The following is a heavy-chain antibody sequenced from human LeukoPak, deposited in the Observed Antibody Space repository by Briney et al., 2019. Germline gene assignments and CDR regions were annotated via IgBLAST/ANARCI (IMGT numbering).Heavy chain of an antibody. V-gene: IGHV3-15*01. Sequence: GGSLRLSCAASRFTFSNAWMNWVRQAPGKGLERVGRIKSKADGETTDYAAPVKGRFTISRDDSNNMVYLQMNSLKIEDTAVYYCAIDEPNYAPYDFDYWGQGTLVTVSS. CDR3: AIDEPNYAPYDFDY. CDR1: RFTFSNAW. D-gene: IGHD4/OR15-4a*01. CDR2: IKSKADGETT. J-gene: IGHJ4*02.